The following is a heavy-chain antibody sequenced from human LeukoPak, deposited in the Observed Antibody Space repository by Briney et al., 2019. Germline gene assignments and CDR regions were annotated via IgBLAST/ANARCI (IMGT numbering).Heavy chain of an antibody. Sequence: SEALSLTCAVYGGSFSGYYWSWIRQPPGKGLEWIGEINHSGSTNYNPSLKSRVTISVDTSKNQFSLKLSSVTAADTAVYYCARVYPPVSCSSTSCYLRGIGYGDYWGQGTLVTVSS. J-gene: IGHJ4*02. V-gene: IGHV4-34*01. D-gene: IGHD2-2*01. CDR2: INHSGST. CDR1: GGSFSGYY. CDR3: ARVYPPVSCSSTSCYLRGIGYGDY.